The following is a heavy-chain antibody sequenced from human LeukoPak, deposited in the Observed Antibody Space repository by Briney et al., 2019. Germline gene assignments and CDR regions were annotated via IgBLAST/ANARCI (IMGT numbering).Heavy chain of an antibody. J-gene: IGHJ6*03. CDR2: IFHSWRA. CDR1: GSSINSADY. Sequence: PSETLSLTRTVSGSSINSADYWGWIRQPPGKGLEDIGSIFHSWRAYYNPFLESLITISRDTSKTQYSLKLDSVTTADSAVYYCARAVERYNFWSSYYRTDYYYYMDVWGKGTTVTVSS. D-gene: IGHD3-3*01. CDR3: ARAVERYNFWSSYYRTDYYYYMDV. V-gene: IGHV4-38-2*02.